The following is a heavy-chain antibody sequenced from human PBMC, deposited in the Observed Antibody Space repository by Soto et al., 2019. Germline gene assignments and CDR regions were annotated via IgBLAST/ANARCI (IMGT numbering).Heavy chain of an antibody. Sequence: KPSETMPLTWTVPGGSITNYYWTWIRQLPGKRLECIAHIHNSGNTNSTPSLKSRVTISIYTSKPQISLRMTSVPASVTAMYSSARLQYTVVTTMELWGQGXMVTVSS. CDR2: IHNSGNT. V-gene: IGHV4-59*01. CDR1: GGSITNYY. J-gene: IGHJ3*01. CDR3: ARLQYTVVTTMEL. D-gene: IGHD2-21*02.